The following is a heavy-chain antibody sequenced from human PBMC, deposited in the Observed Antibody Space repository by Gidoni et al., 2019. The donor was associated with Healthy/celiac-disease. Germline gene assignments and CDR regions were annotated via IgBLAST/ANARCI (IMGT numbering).Heavy chain of an antibody. CDR2: IYYSGST. D-gene: IGHD3-3*01. J-gene: IGHJ6*02. V-gene: IGHV4-39*01. Sequence: QLQLQESGPGLVKPSETLSLTCTVSGGSISSSSYYWGWIRQPPGKGLEWIGSIYYSGSTYYNPSLKSRVTISVDTSKNQFSLKLSSVTAADTAVYYCARQDYDFWSGTLYGMDVWGQGTTVTVSS. CDR1: GGSISSSSYY. CDR3: ARQDYDFWSGTLYGMDV.